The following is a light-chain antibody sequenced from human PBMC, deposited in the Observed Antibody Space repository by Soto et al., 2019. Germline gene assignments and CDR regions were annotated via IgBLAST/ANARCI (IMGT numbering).Light chain of an antibody. CDR1: SSDVGGYNY. V-gene: IGLV2-14*01. J-gene: IGLJ1*01. CDR3: TSYTRTSSTTYV. Sequence: QSVLTQPASVSGSPGQSITISCTGTSSDVGGYNYVSWYQQHPGKAPKLMIYDVSNRPSGVSNRFSGSKSGNTASLTISGLQAEDEADYYCTSYTRTSSTTYVFGTGTKVPV. CDR2: DVS.